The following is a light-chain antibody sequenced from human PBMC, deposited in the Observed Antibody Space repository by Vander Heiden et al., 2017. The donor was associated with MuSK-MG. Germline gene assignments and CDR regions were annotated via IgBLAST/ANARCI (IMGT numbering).Light chain of an antibody. V-gene: IGKV1-5*01. CDR3: HQYNNCSPLT. Sequence: LSAAVGSGVTYSRLAKQSVSSYLAWYQQKPGKAPRLLIYDASSRATGVPSRFSGSGSGTEFTLTISSLQPDDFAAYYCHQYNNCSPLTFGQGTKVEIK. CDR2: DAS. CDR1: QSVSSY. J-gene: IGKJ4*01.